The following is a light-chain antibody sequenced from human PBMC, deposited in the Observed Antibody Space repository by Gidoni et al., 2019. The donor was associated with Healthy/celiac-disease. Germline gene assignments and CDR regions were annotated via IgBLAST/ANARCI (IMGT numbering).Light chain of an antibody. J-gene: IGKJ2*01. CDR2: GAS. CDR3: QQYCRSPKYT. CDR1: QRVISSY. Sequence: EIVLTQSPGTLSLSPGERATLSCRASQRVISSYLAWYQQKPGQAPRLLIYGASSRATGIPDRFSGRGSATVFTLTISILAPADFAVYYCQQYCRSPKYTFGQGTKLEIK. V-gene: IGKV3-20*01.